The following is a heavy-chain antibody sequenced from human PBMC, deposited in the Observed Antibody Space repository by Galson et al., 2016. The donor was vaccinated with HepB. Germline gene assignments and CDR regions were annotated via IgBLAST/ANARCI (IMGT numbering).Heavy chain of an antibody. J-gene: IGHJ4*02. CDR2: VYYGGST. D-gene: IGHD2-2*01. V-gene: IGHV4-59*01. Sequence: SETLSLTCTVSGGSISSYYWSWIRQPPGKGLEWIGYVYYGGSTNYNPSLKSRVAISVDTSKNQFSLKLSSVTAADTALYYCARGYCSSTSCFWVYWGQGTLVTVSS. CDR1: GGSISSYY. CDR3: ARGYCSSTSCFWVY.